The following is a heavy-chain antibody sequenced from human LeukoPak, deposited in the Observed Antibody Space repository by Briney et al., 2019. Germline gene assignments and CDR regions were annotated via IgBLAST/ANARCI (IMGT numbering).Heavy chain of an antibody. Sequence: PGGSLRLSCAASGFPFSSYWMAWVRQAPGKGLEWVASIKQDGGETFYVDSVKGRFTISRDNAKNSLYLQMNSLRAEDTAVYYCTRGDHSNYNYWGQGTLVTVSS. V-gene: IGHV3-7*01. CDR1: GFPFSSYW. CDR3: TRGDHSNYNY. J-gene: IGHJ4*02. D-gene: IGHD4-11*01. CDR2: IKQDGGET.